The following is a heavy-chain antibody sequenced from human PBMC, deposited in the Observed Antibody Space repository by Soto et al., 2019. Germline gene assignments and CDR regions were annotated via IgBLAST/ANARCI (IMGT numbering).Heavy chain of an antibody. CDR3: AKCIAAQDYYYYGMDV. CDR2: ISYDGSNK. CDR1: GFTFSSYG. V-gene: IGHV3-30*18. J-gene: IGHJ6*02. D-gene: IGHD6-6*01. Sequence: PGGSLRLSCAASGFTFSSYGMHWVRQAPGKGLEWVAVISYDGSNKYYADSVKGRFTISRDNSKNTLYLQMNSLRAEDTAVYYCAKCIAAQDYYYYGMDVWGQGTTVTVSS.